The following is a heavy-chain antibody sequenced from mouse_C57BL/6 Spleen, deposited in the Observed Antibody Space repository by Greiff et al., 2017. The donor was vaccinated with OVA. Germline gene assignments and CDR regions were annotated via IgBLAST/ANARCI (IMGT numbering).Heavy chain of an antibody. CDR1: GYSFTDYN. J-gene: IGHJ1*03. CDR2: INPNNGTT. Sequence: VQLQQSGPELVKPGASVKISCKASGYSFTDYNMNWVKQSNGKSLEWIGVINPNNGTTSYNQKFKGKATLTVDQSSSTAYMQLNSLTSEDSAVDYCARSDYYGSSYVYFDVWGTGTTVTVSS. D-gene: IGHD1-1*01. CDR3: ARSDYYGSSYVYFDV. V-gene: IGHV1-39*01.